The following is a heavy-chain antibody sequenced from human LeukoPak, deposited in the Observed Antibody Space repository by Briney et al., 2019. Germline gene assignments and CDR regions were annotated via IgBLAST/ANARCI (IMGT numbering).Heavy chain of an antibody. D-gene: IGHD1-26*01. V-gene: IGHV3-23*01. Sequence: PGESLRLSCAASGFTFTSYAMNWVRQAPGKGLEWGAAISGSGGATYYADSVKGRFTISRDNSGNTVFLQMDSLRPDDMAVYYCARVKMGATINDYYYYYMDVWGRGTTVTVSS. CDR2: ISGSGGAT. CDR3: ARVKMGATINDYYYYYMDV. J-gene: IGHJ6*03. CDR1: GFTFTSYA.